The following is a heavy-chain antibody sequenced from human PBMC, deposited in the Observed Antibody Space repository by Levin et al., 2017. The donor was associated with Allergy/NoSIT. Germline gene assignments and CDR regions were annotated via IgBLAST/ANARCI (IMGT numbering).Heavy chain of an antibody. Sequence: GESLKISCAASGFTFSEYAMTWVRQAPGKGLEWVSVITGRGSNTYYGDSVKGRFTVSRDNSKNTLYLELNSLRAEDTAIYYCAKKQGGTTGFSFDVWGQGTMVTVSS. CDR3: AKKQGGTTGFSFDV. V-gene: IGHV3-23*01. D-gene: IGHD1-14*01. CDR2: ITGRGSNT. J-gene: IGHJ3*01. CDR1: GFTFSEYA.